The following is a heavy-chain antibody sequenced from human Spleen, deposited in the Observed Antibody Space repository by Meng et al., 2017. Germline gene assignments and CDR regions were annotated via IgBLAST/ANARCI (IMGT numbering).Heavy chain of an antibody. CDR3: AKARVYDYGPGYFDY. CDR1: GFTFDDYA. D-gene: IGHD3-16*01. Sequence: SLKISCAASGFTFDDYAMHGVRQAPGKGLEWVSGINWNSGSIGYADSVKGRFTISIDNTKNSLYLQMNSLSAEDMALYYCAKARVYDYGPGYFDYWGQGTLVTVSS. V-gene: IGHV3-9*03. J-gene: IGHJ4*02. CDR2: INWNSGSI.